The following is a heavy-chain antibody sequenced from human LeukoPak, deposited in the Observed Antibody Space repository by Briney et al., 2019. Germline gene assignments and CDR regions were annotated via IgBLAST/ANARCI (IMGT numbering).Heavy chain of an antibody. CDR2: ISYDGSNK. CDR1: GFTFSSYA. J-gene: IGHJ3*01. Sequence: GGSLRLSCAASGFTFSSYAVHWVRQAPGKGLEWVAVISYDGSNKYYADSVKGRFTISRDNSKNTLYLQMNSLRAEDTAVYYCARVLRGIAVAGPPILWGQGTMVTVSS. CDR3: ARVLRGIAVAGPPIL. V-gene: IGHV3-30-3*01. D-gene: IGHD6-19*01.